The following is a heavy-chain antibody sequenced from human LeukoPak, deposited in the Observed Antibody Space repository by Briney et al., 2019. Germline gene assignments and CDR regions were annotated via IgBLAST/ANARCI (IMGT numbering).Heavy chain of an antibody. J-gene: IGHJ4*02. V-gene: IGHV3-33*01. CDR2: IWYDGSNK. D-gene: IGHD6-19*01. Sequence: GGSLRLSCAASGFTFSNYGMHWVRQAPGKGLEWAAVIWYDGSNKYYADSVKGRFTISRDNSKNTLYLLMNSLRAEDTAVYYCARGSLGTIAVAGTLDYWGQGILVTVSS. CDR3: ARGSLGTIAVAGTLDY. CDR1: GFTFSNYG.